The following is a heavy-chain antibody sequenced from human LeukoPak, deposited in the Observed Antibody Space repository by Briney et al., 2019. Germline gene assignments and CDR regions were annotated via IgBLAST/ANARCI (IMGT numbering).Heavy chain of an antibody. V-gene: IGHV7-4-1*02. CDR3: ARDRPSNWGSYAYYYYYYYMDV. J-gene: IGHJ6*03. Sequence: ASVKVSCKASGYTFTSYAMNWVRQAPGQGLEWMGWINTNTGNPTYAQGFTGRFVFSLDTSVSTAYLQISSLKAEDTAVYYCARDRPSNWGSYAYYYYYYYMDVWGKGTTVTVSS. D-gene: IGHD7-27*01. CDR1: GYTFTSYA. CDR2: INTNTGNP.